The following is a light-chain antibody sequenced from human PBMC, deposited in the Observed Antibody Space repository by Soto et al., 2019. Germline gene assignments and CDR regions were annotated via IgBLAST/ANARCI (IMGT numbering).Light chain of an antibody. Sequence: EIVLTQSPGTLSLSPGDRATLSCRASQSVTSTYLAWYQQEPGQAPRLLIYGASSMATGIPDRFSGSGSGTDFTLTISRLEPEDFAVYYCQQYGSSPRTFGQGTKVEIK. CDR3: QQYGSSPRT. J-gene: IGKJ1*01. CDR1: QSVTSTY. V-gene: IGKV3-20*01. CDR2: GAS.